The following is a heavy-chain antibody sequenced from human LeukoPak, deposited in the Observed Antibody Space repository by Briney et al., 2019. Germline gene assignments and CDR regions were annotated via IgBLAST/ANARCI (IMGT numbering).Heavy chain of an antibody. CDR1: GFTFDDYA. V-gene: IGHV3-9*01. J-gene: IGHJ4*02. Sequence: GGSLRLSCAASGFTFDDYAMHWVRQAPGKGLEWVSGISWNSGSIGYADSVKGRFTISRDNAKNSLYLQMNSLRAEDTALYYCAKDPSHSSGWYYFDYWGRGTLVTVSS. D-gene: IGHD6-19*01. CDR3: AKDPSHSSGWYYFDY. CDR2: ISWNSGSI.